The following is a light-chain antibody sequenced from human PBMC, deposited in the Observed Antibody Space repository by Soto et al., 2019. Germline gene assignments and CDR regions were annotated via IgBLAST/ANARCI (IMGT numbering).Light chain of an antibody. J-gene: IGLJ2*01. Sequence: QSALAQPRSVSGSPGQSVTISCTGTSSDVGGYNYVSWYQQHPGKAPKLIIFDVNKRPSGVPDRFSGSKSGNTASLTISALQAEDEADYSCCSYAGSYTLVFGGGTKVTVL. CDR1: SSDVGGYNY. CDR2: DVN. CDR3: CSYAGSYTLV. V-gene: IGLV2-11*01.